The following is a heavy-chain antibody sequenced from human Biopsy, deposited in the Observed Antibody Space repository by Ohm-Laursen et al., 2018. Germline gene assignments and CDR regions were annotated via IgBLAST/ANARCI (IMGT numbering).Heavy chain of an antibody. D-gene: IGHD3-10*01. V-gene: IGHV1-2*02. CDR2: VNPNSGAP. CDR1: SYTFTDYY. CDR3: ARDRMTDVFGGPTRTDVFDS. Sequence: GSSVKVSCTASSYTFTDYYIHWVRQSPGQGLEWMGWVNPNSGAPNSAEKFRGRVTLTRDTSISAVYIELRRLKSDDAAVYFCARDRMTDVFGGPTRTDVFDSWGQGTPVTVSS. J-gene: IGHJ4*02.